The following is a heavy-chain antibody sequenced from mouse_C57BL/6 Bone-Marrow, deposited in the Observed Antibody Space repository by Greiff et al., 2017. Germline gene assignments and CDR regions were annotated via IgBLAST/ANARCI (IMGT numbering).Heavy chain of an antibody. J-gene: IGHJ2*01. D-gene: IGHD1-1*02. CDR2: IRNKANGYTT. V-gene: IGHV7-3*01. Sequence: DVMLVESGGGLVQPGGSLSLSCAASGFTFTDYYMSWVRQPPGKALEWLGFIRNKANGYTTEYSASVKGRFTISRDNSQSILYLQMNALRAEDSATYYCARLGGNFDYWGQGTTLTVSS. CDR1: GFTFTDYY. CDR3: ARLGGNFDY.